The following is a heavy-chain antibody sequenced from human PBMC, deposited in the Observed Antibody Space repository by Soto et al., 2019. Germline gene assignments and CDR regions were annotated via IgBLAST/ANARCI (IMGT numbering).Heavy chain of an antibody. Sequence: QITLKESGPTLVKPTQTLTLTCTFSGFSLSTSGVGVGWIRQPPGKALEWLALIYWNDDKRYSPSLKSRLTITQDTSKNQVVLTMTNMDPVDTATYYCALPTEYSYGMDVWGQGTTVTVSS. CDR1: GFSLSTSGVG. J-gene: IGHJ6*02. D-gene: IGHD5-18*01. CDR2: IYWNDDK. CDR3: ALPTEYSYGMDV. V-gene: IGHV2-5*01.